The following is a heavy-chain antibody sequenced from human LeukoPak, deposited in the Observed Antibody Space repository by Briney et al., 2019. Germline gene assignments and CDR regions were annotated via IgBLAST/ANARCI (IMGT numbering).Heavy chain of an antibody. CDR2: INHSGST. J-gene: IGHJ4*02. D-gene: IGHD1-26*01. Sequence: SETLSLTCTVSGGSISSGGYSWSWIRQPPGKGLEWIGEINHSGSTNYNPSLKSRVTISVDTSKNQFSLKLSSVTAANTAVYYCARGLGAVPFDYWGQGTLVTVSS. CDR1: GGSISSGGYS. CDR3: ARGLGAVPFDY. V-gene: IGHV4-39*07.